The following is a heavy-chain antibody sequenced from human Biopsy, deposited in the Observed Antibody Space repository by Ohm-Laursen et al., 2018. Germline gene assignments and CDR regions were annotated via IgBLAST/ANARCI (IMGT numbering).Heavy chain of an antibody. D-gene: IGHD7-27*01. CDR3: ARDIVTGVYYLDD. CDR1: GLTFSSYW. J-gene: IGHJ4*02. V-gene: IGHV3-7*01. CDR2: INPDGSEK. Sequence: SLRLSCSASGLTFSSYWMTWVRQAPGKGLEWVANINPDGSEKYYADSVKGRFTISRDNAKNSLYLQMSSLRAEDTAIYYCARDIVTGVYYLDDWGQGTLVTVSS.